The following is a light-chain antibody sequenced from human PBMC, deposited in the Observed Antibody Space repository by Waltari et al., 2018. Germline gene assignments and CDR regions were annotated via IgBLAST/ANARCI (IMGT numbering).Light chain of an antibody. J-gene: IGKJ4*02. CDR3: QQYDNHPPLT. V-gene: IGKV1-33*01. CDR1: QDISNY. Sequence: DIQMTQSPSSLSASVGDRVTITCQASQDISNYLNLYQQKPGKAPKLMIYDASNLETVVASRFSVSGSGTEFKFTISSLQPEDIATYYCQQYDNHPPLTFGGGTKVEIK. CDR2: DAS.